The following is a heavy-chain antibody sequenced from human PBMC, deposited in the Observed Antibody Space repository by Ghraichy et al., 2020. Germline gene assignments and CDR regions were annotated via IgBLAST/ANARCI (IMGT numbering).Heavy chain of an antibody. CDR1: GGSINSLYY. D-gene: IGHD1-26*01. Sequence: SETLSLTCTVSGGSINSLYYWGWIRQSPGKGLEWIGSMYHDGNTYYSQSIKSRVTISVDMSKKQFSLKVDSVTATDTAVYFCASRVGDTANYYNGMDVWGQGTTVTVSS. CDR3: ASRVGDTANYYNGMDV. V-gene: IGHV4-38-2*02. J-gene: IGHJ6*02. CDR2: MYHDGNT.